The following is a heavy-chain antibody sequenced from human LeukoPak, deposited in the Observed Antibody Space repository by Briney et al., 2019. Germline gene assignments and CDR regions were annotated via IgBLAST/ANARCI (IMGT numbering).Heavy chain of an antibody. CDR3: ARLHGGKGQYYFDY. J-gene: IGHJ4*02. V-gene: IGHV1-18*01. D-gene: IGHD4-23*01. CDR2: ISAYNGNT. CDR1: GYTFTSYG. Sequence: ASVKVSCKASGYTFTSYGISWVRQAPGQGLEWMGWISAYNGNTNYAQKLQGRVTMTTDTSTSTAYMELRSLRSDDTAVYYCARLHGGKGQYYFDYWGQGTLVTVSS.